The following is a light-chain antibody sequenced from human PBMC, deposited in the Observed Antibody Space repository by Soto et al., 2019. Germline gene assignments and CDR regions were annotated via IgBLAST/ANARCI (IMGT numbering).Light chain of an antibody. V-gene: IGLV2-14*03. CDR2: DVS. CDR3: SSYRRSNTRV. J-gene: IGLJ3*02. CDR1: SSDVGGYNY. Sequence: QSVLTQPASVSGSPGQSITISCTGTSSDVGGYNYVSWYQQHPGKAPKLMIYDVSNRPSGVSNRFSGSKSGNTASLTISGLQAEDEADYYCSSYRRSNTRVFGGGTKLTVL.